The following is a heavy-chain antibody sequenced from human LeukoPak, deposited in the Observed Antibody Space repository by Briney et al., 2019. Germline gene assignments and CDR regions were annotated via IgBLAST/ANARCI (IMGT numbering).Heavy chain of an antibody. D-gene: IGHD2-21*01. CDR1: GFTFSDHE. V-gene: IGHV3-48*03. Sequence: GGSLRLSCVTSGFTFSDHEMNWVRQAPGKGLEWVAYTSRGGSDISYADSAKGRFTISSDIASNTLYLQMNSLRVEDTAVYFCVRARLIRLENFFDYWGQGTLVTVSS. CDR3: VRARLIRLENFFDY. J-gene: IGHJ4*02. CDR2: TSRGGSDI.